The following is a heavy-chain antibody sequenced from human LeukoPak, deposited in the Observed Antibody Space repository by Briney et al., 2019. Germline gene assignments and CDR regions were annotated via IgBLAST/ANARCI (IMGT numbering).Heavy chain of an antibody. CDR3: ARVRKESITIFGVVTEYYYYMDV. V-gene: IGHV4-38-2*02. Sequence: SETLSLTCTVSGYSISSGYYWGWIRQPPGKGLEWIGSIYHSGSTYYNPSLKSRVTISVDTSRNQFSLKLSSVTAADTAVYYCARVRKESITIFGVVTEYYYYMDVWGKGTTVTVSS. J-gene: IGHJ6*03. CDR1: GYSISSGYY. D-gene: IGHD3-3*01. CDR2: IYHSGST.